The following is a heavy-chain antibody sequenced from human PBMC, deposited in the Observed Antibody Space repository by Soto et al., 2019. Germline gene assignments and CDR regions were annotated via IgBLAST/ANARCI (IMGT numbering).Heavy chain of an antibody. V-gene: IGHV4-61*01. CDR3: ATGNSSGLFFDY. Sequence: QVQLQKSCPGLVKPSETLSLTCTVSGASVSSDNSYWSWIRQPPGKGLEWIGYIYYTGATDYDPSLKRRVTISLDTSKNQFSLKLTSVTAADTAVYYCATGNSSGLFFDYWGQGTLVTVSS. CDR1: GASVSSDNSY. CDR2: IYYTGAT. D-gene: IGHD6-19*01. J-gene: IGHJ4*02.